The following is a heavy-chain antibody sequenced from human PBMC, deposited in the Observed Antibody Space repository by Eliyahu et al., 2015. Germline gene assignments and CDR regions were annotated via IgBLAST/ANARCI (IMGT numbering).Heavy chain of an antibody. V-gene: IGHV3-7*01. D-gene: IGHD4-17*01. CDR2: IKQDGSEK. J-gene: IGHJ4*02. Sequence: EVQLVESGGGLVQPGGSLRLSCAASGISFSKXWMTWVRQAPGKGLEWVANIKQDGSEKQYVDSVKGRFTISRDNAKNSFYLQMNSLRAEDTAVYYCARQAFGDYAALDYWGQGTLVTVSS. CDR3: ARQAFGDYAALDY. CDR1: GISFSKXW.